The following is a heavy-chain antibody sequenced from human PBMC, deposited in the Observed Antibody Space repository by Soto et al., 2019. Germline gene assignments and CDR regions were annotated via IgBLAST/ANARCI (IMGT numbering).Heavy chain of an antibody. J-gene: IGHJ2*01. CDR3: AHSSMTTVTDYWYFDL. Sequence: QITLKESGPTLVKPTQTLTLTCTFSGFSLSTSGVGVGWIRQPPGKALEWLALIYWDDDKRYSPSLKSRLTITKDTSKNQVDLTITNMDPVDTATYYCAHSSMTTVTDYWYFDLWGRGTLVTVSS. CDR2: IYWDDDK. V-gene: IGHV2-5*02. CDR1: GFSLSTSGVG. D-gene: IGHD4-17*01.